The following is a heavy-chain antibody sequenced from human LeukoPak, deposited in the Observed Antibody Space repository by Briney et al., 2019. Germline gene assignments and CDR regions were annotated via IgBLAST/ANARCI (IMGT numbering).Heavy chain of an antibody. CDR3: ASENSSSFI. Sequence: SETLSLTCAVYGGSFSGYYWSWIRQPPGKGLEWIGYIYYSGSTNYNPSLKSRVTISVDTSKNQFSLKLSSVTAADTAVYYCASENSSSFIWGQGTMVTVSS. CDR1: GGSFSGYY. V-gene: IGHV4-59*08. J-gene: IGHJ3*02. D-gene: IGHD6-13*01. CDR2: IYYSGST.